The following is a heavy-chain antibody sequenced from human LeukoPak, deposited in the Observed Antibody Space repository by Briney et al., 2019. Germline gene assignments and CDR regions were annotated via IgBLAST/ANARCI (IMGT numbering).Heavy chain of an antibody. Sequence: AASVKVSCKASGYTFTGYYMHWVRQAPGQGLEWMGWINPNSGGTNYAQKLQGRVTMTRDTSISTAYMELSRLRSDDTAVYYCARGRVRLLWFGEYPDYWGQGTLVTVSS. D-gene: IGHD3-10*01. CDR3: ARGRVRLLWFGEYPDY. CDR1: GYTFTGYY. CDR2: INPNSGGT. J-gene: IGHJ4*02. V-gene: IGHV1-2*02.